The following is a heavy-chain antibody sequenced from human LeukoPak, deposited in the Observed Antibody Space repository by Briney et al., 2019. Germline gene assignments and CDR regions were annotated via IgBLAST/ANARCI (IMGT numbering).Heavy chain of an antibody. J-gene: IGHJ4*02. CDR1: GGSISSGGYY. D-gene: IGHD1-7*01. CDR3: VRDIGNFEIDY. V-gene: IGHV4-31*03. CDR2: IYYSGST. Sequence: SETLSLTCTVSGGSISSGGYYWSWIRQHPGKGLEWIGYIYYSGSTYYNPSLKSRVTISVDTSKNQFSLKLSSVTAADTAVYFCVRDIGNFEIDYWGQGTLVTVSS.